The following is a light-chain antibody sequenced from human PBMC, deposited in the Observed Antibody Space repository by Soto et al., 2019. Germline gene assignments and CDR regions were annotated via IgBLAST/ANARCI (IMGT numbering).Light chain of an antibody. V-gene: IGKV3-15*01. CDR1: QSVSSSY. Sequence: EIVLTQSPGTLSLSPGERATLSCRASQSVSSSYLAWYQQKLGQAPRLLIYGASTRATGISARFSGSGSGTEFTLTISGLQSEDFAIYYCQQYKNWPRTFGQGTKVDNK. CDR2: GAS. CDR3: QQYKNWPRT. J-gene: IGKJ1*01.